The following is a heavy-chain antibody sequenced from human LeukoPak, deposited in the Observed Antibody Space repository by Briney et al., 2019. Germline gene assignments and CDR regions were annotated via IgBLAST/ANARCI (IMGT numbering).Heavy chain of an antibody. CDR3: ARAPVILWSGWFDP. Sequence: SETLSLTCAVYGGSFSGYYWSWIRQPPGKGLEWIGEINHSGSTNYNSSLKSRVTISVDTSKNQFSLKLSSVTAADTAVYYCARAPVILWSGWFDPWGQGTLVTVSS. CDR1: GGSFSGYY. V-gene: IGHV4-34*01. CDR2: INHSGST. J-gene: IGHJ5*02. D-gene: IGHD2-21*01.